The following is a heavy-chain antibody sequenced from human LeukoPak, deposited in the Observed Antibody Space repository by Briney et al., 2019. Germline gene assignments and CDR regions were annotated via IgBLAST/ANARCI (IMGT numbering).Heavy chain of an antibody. CDR2: INPSGGST. J-gene: IGHJ3*02. CDR1: GYTFTSYY. Sequence: GASVKVSCKASGYTFTSYYMHWVRQAPGQGLEWMGIINPSGGSTSYAQKFQGRVTMTRDTSTSTVYMELSSLRSEDTAVYYCARANQGGTMIVVVIPDAFDIWGQGTMVTVSS. CDR3: ARANQGGTMIVVVIPDAFDI. V-gene: IGHV1-46*01. D-gene: IGHD3-22*01.